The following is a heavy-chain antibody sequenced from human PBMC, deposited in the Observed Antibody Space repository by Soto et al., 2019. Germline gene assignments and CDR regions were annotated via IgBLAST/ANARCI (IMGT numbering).Heavy chain of an antibody. CDR3: ARDFYEIAVAGTNSQTDY. CDR1: GFTFSSYS. J-gene: IGHJ4*02. Sequence: GGSLRLSCAASGFTFSSYSMNWVRQAPGKGLEWVSYISSSSSTIYYADSVKGRFTISRDNAKNSLYLQMNSLRDEDTAVYYCARDFYEIAVAGTNSQTDYWGQGTLVTVSS. V-gene: IGHV3-48*02. CDR2: ISSSSSTI. D-gene: IGHD6-19*01.